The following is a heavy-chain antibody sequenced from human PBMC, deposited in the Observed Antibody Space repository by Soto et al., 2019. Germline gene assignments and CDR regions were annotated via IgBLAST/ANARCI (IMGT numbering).Heavy chain of an antibody. J-gene: IGHJ5*02. D-gene: IGHD6-19*01. CDR1: GFTFSSYG. V-gene: IGHV3-33*01. Sequence: QVQLVESGGGVVQPGRSLRLSCAASGFTFSSYGMHWVRQAPGKGLEWVAVIWYDGSNKYYADSVKGRFTISRDNSKNTLYLQMNSLRAEETAGYYCARSGEWLRLGGFDPWGQGTLVTVSS. CDR3: ARSGEWLRLGGFDP. CDR2: IWYDGSNK.